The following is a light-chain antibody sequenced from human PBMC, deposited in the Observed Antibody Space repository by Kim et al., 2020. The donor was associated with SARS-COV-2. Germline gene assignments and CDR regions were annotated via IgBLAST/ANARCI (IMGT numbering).Light chain of an antibody. J-gene: IGKJ2*03. CDR1: QPVTYNY. V-gene: IGKV3-20*01. CDR3: QHYGISPNS. CDR2: GAS. Sequence: LSAGKKASRSCRASQPVTYNYIAWYQQKPGQTPRLLIYGASSRVTGIPDRFSGSGSGTDFTLIISRLEPEDFAVYYCQHYGISPNSFGQGTKLEI.